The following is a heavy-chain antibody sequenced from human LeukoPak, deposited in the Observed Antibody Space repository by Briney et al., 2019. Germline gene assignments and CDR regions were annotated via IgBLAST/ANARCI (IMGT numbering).Heavy chain of an antibody. J-gene: IGHJ4*02. CDR3: ARGPNYGSRSDYFDY. Sequence: GGSLRLSCAASGFTFSDYWMNWVRQAPGKGLEWVANIKEDGSEKYCVDCVKGRFTISRDNAKNSLYLQMNSLTVEHTAVYYCARGPNYGSRSDYFDYWGQGTPVTVSS. CDR1: GFTFSDYW. D-gene: IGHD3-10*01. V-gene: IGHV3-7*03. CDR2: IKEDGSEK.